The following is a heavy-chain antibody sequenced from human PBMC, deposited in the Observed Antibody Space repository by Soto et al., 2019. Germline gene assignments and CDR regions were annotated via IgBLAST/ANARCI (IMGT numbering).Heavy chain of an antibody. D-gene: IGHD3-9*01. V-gene: IGHV3-73*01. CDR2: IRSKANSYAT. J-gene: IGHJ6*02. CDR3: TRLSAGMYYDILTGLYGMDV. CDR1: GFTFSGSA. Sequence: LRLSCAASGFTFSGSAMHWVRQASGKGLEWVGRIRSKANSYATAYAASVKGRFTISRDDSKNTAYLQMNSLETEDTAVYYCTRLSAGMYYDILTGLYGMDVWGQGTTVTVSS.